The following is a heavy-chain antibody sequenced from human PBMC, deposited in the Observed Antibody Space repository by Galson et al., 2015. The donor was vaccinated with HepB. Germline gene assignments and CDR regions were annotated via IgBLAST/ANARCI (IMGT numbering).Heavy chain of an antibody. J-gene: IGHJ4*02. CDR1: GDRVSSNSAT. CDR3: ARVRVYYNILTGYKNYYYFDF. CDR2: TYYRSQWFT. V-gene: IGHV6-1*01. Sequence: CAISGDRVSSNSATWNWIRQSPSRGLAWLGRTYYRSQWFTDYGVSVRSRVTIDPDTSMNQFSLQLNSVTPEDTAVYYCARVRVYYNILTGYKNYYYFDFWGQGTLVAVSS. D-gene: IGHD3-9*01.